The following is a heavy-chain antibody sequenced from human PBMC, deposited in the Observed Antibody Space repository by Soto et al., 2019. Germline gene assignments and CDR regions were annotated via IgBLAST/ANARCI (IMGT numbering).Heavy chain of an antibody. CDR2: ISYDGSNK. V-gene: IGHV3-30*18. Sequence: GGSLRLSCAASGFTFSSYGMHWVRQAPGKGLEWVAVISYDGSNKYYADSVKGRFTISRDNSKNTLYLQMNSLRAEDTAVYYCAKDRYSSSWYFYRWFDPWGQGTLVTVSS. CDR1: GFTFSSYG. J-gene: IGHJ5*02. CDR3: AKDRYSSSWYFYRWFDP. D-gene: IGHD6-13*01.